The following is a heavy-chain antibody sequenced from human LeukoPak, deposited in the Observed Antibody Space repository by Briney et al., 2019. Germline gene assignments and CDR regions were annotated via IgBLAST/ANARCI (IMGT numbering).Heavy chain of an antibody. J-gene: IGHJ3*02. Sequence: GGSLRLSCAASGFTFSSYAMHWVRQAPGKGLEWVAVISYDGSNEYYADSVKGRFTISRDNSKNTLYLQMNSLRAEDTAVYYCARGLYNTVTTGAFDIWGQGTMVTVSS. V-gene: IGHV3-30-3*01. CDR3: ARGLYNTVTTGAFDI. CDR2: ISYDGSNE. CDR1: GFTFSSYA. D-gene: IGHD4-17*01.